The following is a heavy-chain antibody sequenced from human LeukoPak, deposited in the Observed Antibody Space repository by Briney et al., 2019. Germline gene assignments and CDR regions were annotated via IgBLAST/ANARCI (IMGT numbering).Heavy chain of an antibody. V-gene: IGHV1-69*05. D-gene: IGHD6-19*01. CDR2: IIPIFGTA. Sequence: AASVKVSCKASGGTFSSYTISWVRQAPGQGLEWMGGIIPIFGTANYAQKFQGRVTITTDESTSTAYMELSSLRSEDTAVYYCATQGQYSSGRHGYFDYWGQGTLVTVSS. J-gene: IGHJ4*02. CDR1: GGTFSSYT. CDR3: ATQGQYSSGRHGYFDY.